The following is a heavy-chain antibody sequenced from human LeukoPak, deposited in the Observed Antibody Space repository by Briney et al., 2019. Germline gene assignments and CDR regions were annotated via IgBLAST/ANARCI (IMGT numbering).Heavy chain of an antibody. V-gene: IGHV4-39*07. CDR3: ASWRGSRGYDYAFDS. CDR2: VIYSGDT. CDR1: GDSIISNHYY. Sequence: SSETLSLTCTVSGDSIISNHYYWGWVRQPPGKGLEWIGNVIYSGDTYYSPSLKSRVTIPVDTSKNQFSLKLSSVTAADTAIYYCASWRGSRGYDYAFDSWGQGTLVTVSS. J-gene: IGHJ4*02. D-gene: IGHD5-12*01.